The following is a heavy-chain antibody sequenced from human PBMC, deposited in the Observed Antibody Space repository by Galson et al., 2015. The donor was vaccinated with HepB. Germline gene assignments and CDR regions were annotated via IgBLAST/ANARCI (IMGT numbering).Heavy chain of an antibody. CDR1: GYTFACYW. J-gene: IGHJ4*02. CDR2: VYPGDSHP. V-gene: IGHV5-51*01. Sequence: SGAEVKKSGESLKISCKGFGYTFACYWIAWVRQMPGKGLEWMGFVYPGDSHPKYSPSFQGQVTISVDNSITTAYLQWSSLKASDTAMYYCGRIFGRYFDYWGQGTLVTVSS. D-gene: IGHD3-16*01. CDR3: GRIFGRYFDY.